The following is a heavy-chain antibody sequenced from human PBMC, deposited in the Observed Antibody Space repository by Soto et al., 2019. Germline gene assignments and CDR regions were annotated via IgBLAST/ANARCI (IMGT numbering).Heavy chain of an antibody. CDR1: GGSISSGGYY. V-gene: IGHV4-31*03. Sequence: QVQLQESGPGLVKPSQTLSLTCTVSGGSISSGGYYWSWIRQHPGKGLEWIGYIYYSGSTYYNPSLKRRITIAVDTSKNHSSLKLSSVTAADTAVYYCARDLGILYEGGAFDIWGQGTMVTVSS. J-gene: IGHJ3*02. CDR3: ARDLGILYEGGAFDI. D-gene: IGHD2-8*01. CDR2: IYYSGST.